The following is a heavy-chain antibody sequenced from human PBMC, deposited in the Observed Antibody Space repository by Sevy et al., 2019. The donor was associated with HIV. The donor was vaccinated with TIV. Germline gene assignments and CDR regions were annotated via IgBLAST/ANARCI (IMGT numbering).Heavy chain of an antibody. J-gene: IGHJ4*02. CDR1: GFTFAKYS. V-gene: IGHV3-23*01. CDR2: FSFGCGRI. CDR3: AREGCTQPHDY. Sequence: GGSLRLSCAASGFTFAKYSMSWVSQAPGKGLEWVSTFSFGCGRINYADSVKGRFTISRDDSKNTLVLQMNSLRAEDTSTYFCAREGCTQPHDYLGQGTLVTVSS. D-gene: IGHD2-8*01.